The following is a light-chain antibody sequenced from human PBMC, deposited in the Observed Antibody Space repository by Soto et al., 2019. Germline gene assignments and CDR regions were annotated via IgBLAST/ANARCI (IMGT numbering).Light chain of an antibody. V-gene: IGKV3-15*01. CDR1: RTVHSN. CDR3: QQYNNWPRT. CDR2: GSS. J-gene: IGKJ1*01. Sequence: EIVLTQSPGTVSVSPGDRATLSCRASRTVHSNVAWYQHKPGQAPRLLIYGSSFRATGVPARFSGSGFGTDFTLTISSLQSEDFVVYYCQQYNNWPRTFGQGTKVDIK.